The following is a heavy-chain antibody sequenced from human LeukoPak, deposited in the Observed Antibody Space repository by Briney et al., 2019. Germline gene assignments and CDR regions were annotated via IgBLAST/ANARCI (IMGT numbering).Heavy chain of an antibody. V-gene: IGHV3-23*01. CDR1: GFTFSSYA. J-gene: IGHJ4*02. CDR2: IRGSGGST. D-gene: IGHD4-17*01. Sequence: GGSLRLSCAASGFTFSSYAMSWVRQAPGKGLEWVSAIRGSGGSTYYADSVKGRFTISRDNSKNTLYLQMNSLRAEDTAVYYCAKAPYGAGSYYFDYWGQGTLVTVSS. CDR3: AKAPYGAGSYYFDY.